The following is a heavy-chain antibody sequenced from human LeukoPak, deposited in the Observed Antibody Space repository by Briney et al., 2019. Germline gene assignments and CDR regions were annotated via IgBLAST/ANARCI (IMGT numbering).Heavy chain of an antibody. Sequence: ASVKVSCKASGYTFTSYGISWVRQAPGQGLEWMGWISAYNGNTNYAQKLQGRVTMTTDTSTSTAYMELRSLRSDDTAVYYCARDITMVRGVITIDYWGQGTLVTVSS. J-gene: IGHJ4*02. D-gene: IGHD3-10*01. CDR3: ARDITMVRGVITIDY. CDR2: ISAYNGNT. CDR1: GYTFTSYG. V-gene: IGHV1-18*01.